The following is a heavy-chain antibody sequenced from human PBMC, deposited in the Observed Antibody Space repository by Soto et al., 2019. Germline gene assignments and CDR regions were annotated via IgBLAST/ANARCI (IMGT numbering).Heavy chain of an antibody. J-gene: IGHJ6*02. CDR2: IYYSGST. V-gene: IGHV4-61*01. CDR3: AREGVLLWFGEPLRGMDA. Sequence: SETLSLTCTVSGGSVSSGSYYWSWIRQPPGKGLEWIGYIYYSGSTNYNPSLKSRVTISVDTSKNQFSLKLSSVTAADTAVYYCAREGVLLWFGEPLRGMDAWGQGTTVTVSS. CDR1: GGSVSSGSYY. D-gene: IGHD3-10*01.